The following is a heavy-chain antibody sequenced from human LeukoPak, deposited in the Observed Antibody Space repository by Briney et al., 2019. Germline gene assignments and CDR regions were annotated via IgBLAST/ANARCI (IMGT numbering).Heavy chain of an antibody. CDR1: GFTFSSYW. Sequence: RGSLRMSCAASGFTFSSYWMRWVGQVPVPGPPRVANIKQDGSEKYYVDSVKGRFTISRDNAKNSLYLQMNSLRAEDTAVYYCARGGIVATMIDYWGQGTLVTVSS. D-gene: IGHD5-12*01. CDR2: IKQDGSEK. V-gene: IGHV3-7*01. CDR3: ARGGIVATMIDY. J-gene: IGHJ4*02.